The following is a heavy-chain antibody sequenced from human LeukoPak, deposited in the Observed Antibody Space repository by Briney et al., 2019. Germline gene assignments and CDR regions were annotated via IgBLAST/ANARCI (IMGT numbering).Heavy chain of an antibody. J-gene: IGHJ4*02. CDR2: INPNSGGT. D-gene: IGHD3-10*01. CDR3: ATPARSYGSGSYSYFDY. Sequence: ASVKISCKASGYTFTDYYIHWVRQAPGQGLEWMGWINPNSGGTNYAQKFQGRVTMTRDTSISTAYMELSRLRSDDTAVYYCATPARSYGSGSYSYFDYWGQGTLVTVSS. CDR1: GYTFTDYY. V-gene: IGHV1-2*02.